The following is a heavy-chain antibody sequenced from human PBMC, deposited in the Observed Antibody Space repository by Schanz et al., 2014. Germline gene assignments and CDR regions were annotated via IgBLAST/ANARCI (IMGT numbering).Heavy chain of an antibody. CDR1: GFTFSDYW. Sequence: EVQLVESGGGLVQPGGSLRLSCTASGFTFSDYWMSWVRQAPGKGPEWVANIKHDGSVKDYVDSVEGRFTISRDNSKNTLYLQMNSLRAEDTAIYYCARIGGSVFDYWAQGTLVTVSS. CDR2: IKHDGSVK. CDR3: ARIGGSVFDY. D-gene: IGHD3-10*01. J-gene: IGHJ4*02. V-gene: IGHV3-7*05.